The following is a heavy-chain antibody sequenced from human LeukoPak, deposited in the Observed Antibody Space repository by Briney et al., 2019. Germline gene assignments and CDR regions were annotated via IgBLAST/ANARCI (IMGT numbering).Heavy chain of an antibody. CDR1: GFTFSDYY. V-gene: IGHV3-7*01. CDR2: VKQDGSEE. D-gene: IGHD6-19*01. J-gene: IGHJ6*03. CDR3: ARDPVHSSGWFAVSYYYMDV. Sequence: GGSLRLSCAASGFTFSDYYMNWIRQAPGKGLEWVANVKQDGSEEFYVDSVKGRFTISRDNAKNSLYLQMNSLRAEDTAVYYCARDPVHSSGWFAVSYYYMDVWGKGTTVTVSS.